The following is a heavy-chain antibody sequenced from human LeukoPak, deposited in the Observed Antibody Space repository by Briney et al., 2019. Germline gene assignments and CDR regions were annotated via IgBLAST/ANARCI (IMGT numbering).Heavy chain of an antibody. CDR1: GDSVSSDIYY. CDR3: ARRMARPEAFDI. CDR2: IYYTGST. J-gene: IGHJ3*02. D-gene: IGHD5-24*01. V-gene: IGHV4-61*01. Sequence: SETLSLTCTVSGDSVSSDIYYWIWIRQPPGKGLEWIGYIYYTGSTNYNPSLKSRVTISVDTSTNQFSLKLSSVTAADTAVYYCARRMARPEAFDIWGQGTMVTVSS.